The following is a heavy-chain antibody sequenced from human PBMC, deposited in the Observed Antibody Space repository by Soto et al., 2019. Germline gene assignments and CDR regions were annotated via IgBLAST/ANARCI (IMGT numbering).Heavy chain of an antibody. J-gene: IGHJ3*02. Sequence: SVKVSCKASGGTFSSYAISWVRQAPGQGLEWMGGIIPIFGTANYAQKFQGRVTITADESTSTAYMELSSLRSEDTAVYYCASSWSDSSGYVHPGDAFDIWGQGTMVTVS. CDR3: ASSWSDSSGYVHPGDAFDI. D-gene: IGHD3-22*01. V-gene: IGHV1-69*13. CDR2: IIPIFGTA. CDR1: GGTFSSYA.